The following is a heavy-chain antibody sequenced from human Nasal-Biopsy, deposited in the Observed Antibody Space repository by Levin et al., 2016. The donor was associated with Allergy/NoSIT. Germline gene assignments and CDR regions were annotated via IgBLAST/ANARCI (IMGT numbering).Heavy chain of an antibody. D-gene: IGHD2-2*01. Sequence: GESLKISCKASGYTFINYWIGWVRQMPGKGLEWMGIIFPRDSDTRYSPSFQGQVTISADRSTNTAYLQWSSLKASDTAMYYCARRDCSSNNCYRMGRFDPWGQGTLVTVSS. V-gene: IGHV5-51*01. J-gene: IGHJ5*02. CDR2: IFPRDSDT. CDR3: ARRDCSSNNCYRMGRFDP. CDR1: GYTFINYW.